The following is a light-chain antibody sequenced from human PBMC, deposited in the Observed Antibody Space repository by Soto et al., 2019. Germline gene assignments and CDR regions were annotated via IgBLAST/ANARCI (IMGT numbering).Light chain of an antibody. V-gene: IGLV2-8*01. CDR1: SNDIGEYHY. CDR3: TSYAGSDNPVL. J-gene: IGLJ2*01. Sequence: QSALTQPPSASGSPGQSVTIPCTGTSNDIGEYHYVSWYQQHPGKAPKLMIYEVTQRPSGVPHRSSGSKSGNTASLTVSGLQPEDEADYYCTSYAGSDNPVLFGGGTKLTVL. CDR2: EVT.